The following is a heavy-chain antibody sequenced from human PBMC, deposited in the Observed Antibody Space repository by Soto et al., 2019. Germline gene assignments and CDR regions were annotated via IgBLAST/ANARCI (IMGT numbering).Heavy chain of an antibody. D-gene: IGHD3-16*02. CDR3: ARGDDYVWGSYRPDAFDI. CDR2: IYYSGST. V-gene: IGHV4-31*03. CDR1: GGSISSGGYY. Sequence: QVQLQESGPGLVKPSQTLSLTCTVSGGSISSGGYYWSWIRQHPGKGLEWIGYIYYSGSTYYNPALKSRVTRSVDTSNNQFALQLSSVTAADTAVYYCARGDDYVWGSYRPDAFDIGGQGTMVTVSS. J-gene: IGHJ3*02.